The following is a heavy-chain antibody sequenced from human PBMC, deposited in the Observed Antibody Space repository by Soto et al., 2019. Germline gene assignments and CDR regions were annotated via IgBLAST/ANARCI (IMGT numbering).Heavy chain of an antibody. J-gene: IGHJ4*02. Sequence: EVQLVESGGGLAQPGGSLRLSCAASGFSIANFWMSWVRQAPGKGQEWVANIKQDGSEKYYVDSVKGRFTISRDNAKNSSYLQINSLRAEDTATYYCTSSFYYDTSGYDWAQGTLVTVSP. V-gene: IGHV3-7*01. CDR3: TSSFYYDTSGYD. D-gene: IGHD3-22*01. CDR2: IKQDGSEK. CDR1: GFSIANFW.